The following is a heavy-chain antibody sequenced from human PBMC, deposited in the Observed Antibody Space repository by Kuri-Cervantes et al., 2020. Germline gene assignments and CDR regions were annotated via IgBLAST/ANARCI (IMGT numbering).Heavy chain of an antibody. CDR2: IKEDGSEK. CDR3: ARVSSSWCPDL. D-gene: IGHD6-13*01. J-gene: IGHJ5*02. Sequence: GESLKISCVASGFTFSGYWMSWVRQAPGKGLEWVANIKEDGSEKYYVDSVKGRFTVSRDNAKNSLFLQMNSLRAEDTAVYYCARVSSSWCPDLWGQGTLVTVSS. V-gene: IGHV3-7*01. CDR1: GFTFSGYW.